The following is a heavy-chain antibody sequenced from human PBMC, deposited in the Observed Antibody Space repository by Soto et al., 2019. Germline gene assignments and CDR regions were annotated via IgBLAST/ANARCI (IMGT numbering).Heavy chain of an antibody. CDR1: GYTFSTYA. V-gene: IGHV1-3*01. D-gene: IGHD1-1*01. CDR3: ARGKGMEENYYYYGMDI. CDR2: INGGTGQT. Sequence: GASVKVSCKASGYTFSTYAMYWVRQAPGQSLEWMGWINGGTGQTRYSQRFQDRVTITRDTSAKTTYMDLTSLRSEDTAVYYCARGKGMEENYYYYGMDIWGQGTTVTVSS. J-gene: IGHJ6*02.